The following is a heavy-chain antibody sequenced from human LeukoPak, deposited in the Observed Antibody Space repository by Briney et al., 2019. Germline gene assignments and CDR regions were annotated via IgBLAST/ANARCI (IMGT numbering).Heavy chain of an antibody. V-gene: IGHV3-21*01. Sequence: GGSLRLSCAASGFIFSSYAMSWVRQAPGKGLEWVSSISSSSSYIYYADSVKGRFTISRDNAKNSLYLQMNSLRAEDTAVYYCARDRSHSSGYFDAFDIWGQGTMVTVSS. CDR2: ISSSSSYI. J-gene: IGHJ3*02. CDR1: GFIFSSYA. CDR3: ARDRSHSSGYFDAFDI. D-gene: IGHD3-22*01.